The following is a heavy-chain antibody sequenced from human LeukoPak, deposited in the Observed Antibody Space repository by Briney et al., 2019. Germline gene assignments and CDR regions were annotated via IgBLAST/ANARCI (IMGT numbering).Heavy chain of an antibody. Sequence: HAGGSLRLSCAASGFTFSTYWMHWVRQAPGKGLLWVSRINHDGSSTSYADSVKGRFTISRDNAKNTLYLQVNSLRAEDTAVYYCARTEYYRFDYWGQGTLVTVSS. D-gene: IGHD1-26*01. J-gene: IGHJ4*02. CDR1: GFTFSTYW. CDR2: INHDGSST. V-gene: IGHV3-74*01. CDR3: ARTEYYRFDY.